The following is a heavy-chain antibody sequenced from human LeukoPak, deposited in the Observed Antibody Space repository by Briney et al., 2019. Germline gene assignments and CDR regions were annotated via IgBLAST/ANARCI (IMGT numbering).Heavy chain of an antibody. CDR2: IIPILGIA. J-gene: IGHJ5*02. CDR3: ARGYCSSTSCYLGQNWFDP. V-gene: IGHV1-69*02. Sequence: SSVKVSCKASGGTFSSYTISWVRQAPGQGLEWMGRIIPILGIANYAQKFQGRVTITRNTSISTAYMELSSLRSEDTAVYYCARGYCSSTSCYLGQNWFDPWGQGTLVTVSS. CDR1: GGTFSSYT. D-gene: IGHD2-2*01.